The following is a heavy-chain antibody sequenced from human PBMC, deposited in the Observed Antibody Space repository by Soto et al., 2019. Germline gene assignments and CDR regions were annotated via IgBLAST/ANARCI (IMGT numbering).Heavy chain of an antibody. CDR2: IYYSGST. D-gene: IGHD3-3*01. CDR3: ARSGSGYYYYYGMDV. V-gene: IGHV4-31*03. J-gene: IGHJ6*02. CDR1: GGSISSGGYY. Sequence: SETLSLTCTVSGGSISSGGYYWSWIRQHPGKGLEWIGYIYYSGSTYYNPSLKSRVTMSVDTSKNQFSLKLSSVTAADTAVYYCARSGSGYYYYYGMDVWGQGTTVTVSS.